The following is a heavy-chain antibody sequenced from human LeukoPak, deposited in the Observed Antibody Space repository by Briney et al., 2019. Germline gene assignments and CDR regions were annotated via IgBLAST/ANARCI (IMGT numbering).Heavy chain of an antibody. CDR2: MNPNSGNT. CDR3: ARGTSKYDSSGPLFYYYYGMDV. V-gene: IGHV1-8*02. J-gene: IGHJ6*02. CDR1: GYTFTSYD. D-gene: IGHD3-22*01. Sequence: ASVKVSCRASGYTFTSYDINWVRQATGQGLEYVGWMNPNSGNTGYAQKFQGRVTMTRNTSISTAYMELSSLRSEDTAVYYCARGTSKYDSSGPLFYYYYGMDVWGQGTTVTVSS.